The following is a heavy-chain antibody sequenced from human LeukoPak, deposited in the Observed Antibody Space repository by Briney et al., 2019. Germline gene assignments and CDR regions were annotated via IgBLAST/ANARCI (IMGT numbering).Heavy chain of an antibody. Sequence: PSETLSLTCTVSGGSISSGGYYWSWIRQHPGKGLEWIGEINHSGSTNYNPSLKSRVTISVDTSKNQFSLKLSSVTAADTAVYYCARGHYGMDVWGQGTTVTVSS. CDR3: ARGHYGMDV. V-gene: IGHV4-31*03. CDR2: INHSGST. J-gene: IGHJ6*02. CDR1: GGSISSGGYY.